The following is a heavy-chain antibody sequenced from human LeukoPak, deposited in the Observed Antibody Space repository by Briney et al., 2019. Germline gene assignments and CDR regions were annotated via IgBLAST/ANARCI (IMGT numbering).Heavy chain of an antibody. J-gene: IGHJ5*02. D-gene: IGHD2-8*01. CDR3: ARKLMMYTMGWCDR. Sequence: PGGSLRLSCAASGFTFSSYWLSWVRQAPGKGLEWVANIKEDGSEKYYVDSVKGRFIISRDNAKNSLYLQMNSLRAEDTSVYYCARKLMMYTMGWCDRWGQGTLVTVSS. CDR1: GFTFSSYW. CDR2: IKEDGSEK. V-gene: IGHV3-7*01.